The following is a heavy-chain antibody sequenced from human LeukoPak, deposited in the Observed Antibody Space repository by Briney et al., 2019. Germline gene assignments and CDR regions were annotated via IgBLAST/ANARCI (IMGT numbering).Heavy chain of an antibody. J-gene: IGHJ5*01. D-gene: IGHD2-21*01. CDR2: INSDGSST. CDR3: LRWRGHAFFES. V-gene: IGHV3-74*01. CDR1: GFTFSSYW. Sequence: GGSLRLSCAASGFTFSSYWMHWVRQAPGKGLVWVSRINSDGSSTSYADSVKGRFTVSRDNAKNSLYLQMNTLRAEDTAVYYCLRWRGHAFFESWGQGTLVTVSS.